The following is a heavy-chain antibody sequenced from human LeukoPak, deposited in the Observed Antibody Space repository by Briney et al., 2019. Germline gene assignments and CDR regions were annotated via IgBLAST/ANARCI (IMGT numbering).Heavy chain of an antibody. CDR1: GFTFSGYS. J-gene: IGHJ4*02. V-gene: IGHV3-53*01. D-gene: IGHD3-22*01. CDR2: IYSGGST. Sequence: GGSLRLSCAASGFTFSGYSMNWVRQAPGKGLEWVSVIYSGGSTYYADSVKGRFTISRDNSKNTLYLQMNSLRAEDTAVYYCARSRYYYDSSGYQRTRYYFDYWGQGTLVTVSS. CDR3: ARSRYYYDSSGYQRTRYYFDY.